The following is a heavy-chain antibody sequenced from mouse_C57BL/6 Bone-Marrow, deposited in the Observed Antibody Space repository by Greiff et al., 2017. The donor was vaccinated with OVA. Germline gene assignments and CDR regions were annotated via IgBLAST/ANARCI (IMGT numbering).Heavy chain of an antibody. Sequence: VQLKESGPELVKPGDSVKISCKASGYSFTGYFMNWVMQSHGKSLEWIGRINPYNGDTFYNQKFKGKATLTVDKSSSTAHMELRSLTSEDSAVYYCARYPPITTVVNWYFDVWGTGTTVTVSS. CDR1: GYSFTGYF. J-gene: IGHJ1*03. D-gene: IGHD1-1*01. CDR3: ARYPPITTVVNWYFDV. CDR2: INPYNGDT. V-gene: IGHV1-20*01.